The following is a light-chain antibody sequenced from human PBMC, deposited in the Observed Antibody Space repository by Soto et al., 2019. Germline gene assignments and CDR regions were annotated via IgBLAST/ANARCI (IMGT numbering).Light chain of an antibody. CDR3: SSYTTSSTYV. J-gene: IGLJ1*01. V-gene: IGLV2-18*02. CDR1: SSDVGNYNR. Sequence: QSVLTQPPSVSGSPGQSVAISCTGTSSDVGNYNRVSWYQQPPGSAPKLILYDVSNRPSGVPDRFAGSKSGNTAYLTISGLQADDEADYYCSSYTTSSTYVFGPGTKLTVL. CDR2: DVS.